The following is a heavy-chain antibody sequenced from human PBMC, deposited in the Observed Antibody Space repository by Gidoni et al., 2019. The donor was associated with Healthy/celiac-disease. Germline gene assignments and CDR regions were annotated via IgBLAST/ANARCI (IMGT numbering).Heavy chain of an antibody. Sequence: EVQLVESGGGLVKPGGSLRLCCAASGFTFSRSSLTLVRQAPGKGLEWVSSMSSSSSDIYYADSVKGRFTISRDNAKNSLYLQMNSLRAEDTAVYYCARVSRIVVVVAVTHGAHMDVWGQGTTVTVSS. CDR2: MSSSSSDI. J-gene: IGHJ6*02. CDR1: GFTFSRSS. V-gene: IGHV3-21*01. CDR3: ARVSRIVVVVAVTHGAHMDV. D-gene: IGHD2-15*01.